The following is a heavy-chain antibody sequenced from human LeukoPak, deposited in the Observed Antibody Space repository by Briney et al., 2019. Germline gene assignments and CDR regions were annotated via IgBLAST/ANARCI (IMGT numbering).Heavy chain of an antibody. D-gene: IGHD6-13*01. J-gene: IGHJ6*03. CDR1: GFTFSSYG. Sequence: GGSLRLSCAASGFTFSSYGMHWVRQAPGKGLEWVAFIRYDGSNKYYADSVKGRFTISRDNSKNTLYLQMNSLRAEDTAVYYCAKDRAWQQIYYMDVWGKGTTVTVSS. CDR3: AKDRAWQQIYYMDV. CDR2: IRYDGSNK. V-gene: IGHV3-30*02.